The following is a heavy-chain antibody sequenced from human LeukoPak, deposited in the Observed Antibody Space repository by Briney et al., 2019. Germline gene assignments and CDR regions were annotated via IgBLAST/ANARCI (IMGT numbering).Heavy chain of an antibody. CDR2: ISTYNGNT. CDR3: ARDLHRVVVRGVPHYYYYMDV. J-gene: IGHJ6*03. V-gene: IGHV1-18*01. CDR1: GYTFTNYV. Sequence: ASVKVSCKASGYTFTNYVISWVRQAPGQGLEWMGWISTYNGNTNYVQKLQGRVTMTTDTSTSTAYMELRSLRSDDTAVYYCARDLHRVVVRGVPHYYYYMDVWGKGTTATISS. D-gene: IGHD3-10*01.